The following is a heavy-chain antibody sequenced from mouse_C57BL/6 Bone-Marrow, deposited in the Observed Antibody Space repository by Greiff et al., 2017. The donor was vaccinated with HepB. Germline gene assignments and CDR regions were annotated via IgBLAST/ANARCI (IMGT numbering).Heavy chain of an antibody. CDR1: GYAFSSYW. D-gene: IGHD1-1*01. J-gene: IGHJ2*01. Sequence: VQLQQSGAELVKPGASVKISCKASGYAFSSYWMNWVKQRPGKGLEWIGQIYPGDGDTNYNGKFKGKATLTADKSSSTAYMQLSSLTSEDSAVYFCARRGYDYGSSSSDYWGQGTTLTVSS. CDR3: ARRGYDYGSSSSDY. V-gene: IGHV1-80*01. CDR2: IYPGDGDT.